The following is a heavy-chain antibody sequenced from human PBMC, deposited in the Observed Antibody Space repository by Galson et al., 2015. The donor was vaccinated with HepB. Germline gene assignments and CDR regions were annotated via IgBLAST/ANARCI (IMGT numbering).Heavy chain of an antibody. CDR3: ARDAMGRGSGSYSAFDY. D-gene: IGHD1-26*01. J-gene: IGHJ4*02. Sequence: SLRLSCAASGFTFSTYTMQWVRQAPGKGLEWVAAISSAGTTQYHADSVKGRFTFSRDNSNNMLYLEMSSLRAEDTAVYYCARDAMGRGSGSYSAFDYWGQGTLVTVSS. V-gene: IGHV3-30-3*01. CDR2: ISSAGTTQ. CDR1: GFTFSTYT.